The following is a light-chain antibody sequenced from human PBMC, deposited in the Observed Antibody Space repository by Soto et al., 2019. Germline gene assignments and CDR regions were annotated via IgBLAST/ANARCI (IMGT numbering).Light chain of an antibody. CDR3: QQYNDWPPIT. Sequence: IMMTQSPATLSVSPCAIATLSWSSSQSVSSYLAWYQQKPGQAPRLVIFDASTRATGIPDRFTGRGSGTEFTLTISSLQSEDSAVYFCQQYNDWPPITFGGGTKVDIK. V-gene: IGKV3-15*01. CDR1: QSVSSY. J-gene: IGKJ4*01. CDR2: DAS.